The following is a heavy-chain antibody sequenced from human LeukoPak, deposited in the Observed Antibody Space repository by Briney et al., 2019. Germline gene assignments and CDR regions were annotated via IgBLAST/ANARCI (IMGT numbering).Heavy chain of an antibody. D-gene: IGHD6-6*01. CDR2: INPNSGGT. CDR3: ASSQRSYSSSSGY. V-gene: IGHV1-2*02. CDR1: GYTFTGYY. Sequence: ASVKVSCKASGYTFTGYYMHWVRQAPVQGLEWMGWINPNSGGTNYAQKFQGRVTMTRDTSISTAYMELSRLRSDDTAVYYCASSQRSYSSSSGYWGQGTLVTVSS. J-gene: IGHJ4*02.